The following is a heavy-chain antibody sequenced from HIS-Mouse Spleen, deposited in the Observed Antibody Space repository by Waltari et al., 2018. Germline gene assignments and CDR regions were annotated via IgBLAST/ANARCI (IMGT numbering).Heavy chain of an antibody. CDR3: ARDGYSGYGHDAFDI. CDR2: IYYSGTT. CDR1: GGSISSSSYY. V-gene: IGHV4-39*07. D-gene: IGHD5-12*01. Sequence: QLQLQESGPGLVKPSETLSLTCTVSGGSISSSSYYWGWIRQPPGKGLEWMGSIYYSGTTYNNPSLKSRVTISVDTSKNQFSLKLSSVTAADTAVYYCARDGYSGYGHDAFDIWGQGTMVTVSS. J-gene: IGHJ3*02.